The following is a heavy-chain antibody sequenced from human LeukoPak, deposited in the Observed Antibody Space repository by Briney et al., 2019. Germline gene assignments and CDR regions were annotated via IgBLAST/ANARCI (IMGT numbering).Heavy chain of an antibody. CDR3: ARRGTDFFWSPNDY. V-gene: IGHV3-74*01. Sequence: GGSLRPSCAASGFTFSSYWVHWVRQAPGKGLVWVSRINSDGSSTSYADSVKGRFTISRDNAKNTLYLQMNSLRAEDTAVYYCARRGTDFFWSPNDYWGQGTLVTVSS. J-gene: IGHJ4*02. CDR2: INSDGSST. CDR1: GFTFSSYW. D-gene: IGHD3-3*01.